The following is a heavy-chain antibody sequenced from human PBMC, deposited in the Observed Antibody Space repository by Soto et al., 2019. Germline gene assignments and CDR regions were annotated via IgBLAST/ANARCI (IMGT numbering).Heavy chain of an antibody. CDR3: AKDDSQLQYYFDY. CDR2: ISYDGSNK. D-gene: IGHD6-6*01. CDR1: GFPFSSYG. Sequence: GGSLRLSCAASGFPFSSYGMHWVRQAPGKGLEWVAVISYDGSNKYYADSVKGRFTISRDNSKNTLYLQMNSLRAEDTAVYYCAKDDSQLQYYFDYWGQGTLVTVSS. V-gene: IGHV3-30*18. J-gene: IGHJ4*02.